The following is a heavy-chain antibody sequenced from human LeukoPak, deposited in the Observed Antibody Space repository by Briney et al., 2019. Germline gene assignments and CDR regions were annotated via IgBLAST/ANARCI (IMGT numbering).Heavy chain of an antibody. CDR1: GYTFTGYY. V-gene: IGHV1-2*02. J-gene: IGHJ4*02. CDR2: INANTGGT. Sequence: GASVMVSCKASGYTFTGYYMNWVRQAPGQGLQWMGWINANTGGTNYAQEFQGRVTMTSDTSMSTAYMELTSLTSDDTAVYYCARKSAVRRTSEFDYWGQGTLVTVSS. CDR3: ARKSAVRRTSEFDY. D-gene: IGHD2-2*01.